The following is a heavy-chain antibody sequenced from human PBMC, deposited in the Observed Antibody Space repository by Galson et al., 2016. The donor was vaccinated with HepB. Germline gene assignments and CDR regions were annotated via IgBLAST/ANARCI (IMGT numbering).Heavy chain of an antibody. CDR2: FIRKTDGVTT. Sequence: SLRLSCAASGFTFSDYWMGWVRQAPGKGLEWVGRFIRKTDGVTTDYAAPVKGRFTISRDDSKSTLDLEMNSLKSEDTGVYYCTTDLPGVVEPLWGQGTLVTVSS. CDR1: GFTFSDYW. J-gene: IGHJ4*02. CDR3: TTDLPGVVEPL. D-gene: IGHD2-2*01. V-gene: IGHV3-15*01.